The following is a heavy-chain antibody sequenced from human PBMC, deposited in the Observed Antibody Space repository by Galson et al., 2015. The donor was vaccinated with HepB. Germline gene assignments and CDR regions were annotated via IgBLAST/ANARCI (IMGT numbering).Heavy chain of an antibody. CDR2: ISGSGGST. V-gene: IGHV3-23*01. Sequence: SLRLSCAASGFTFSGYAMSWVRQAPGKGLEWVSAISGSGGSTYYADSVKGRFTISRDNSKNTLYLQMNSLRAEDTAVYYCAKSGDYGDSFHYYYGMDVWGQGTTVTVSS. D-gene: IGHD4-17*01. J-gene: IGHJ6*02. CDR3: AKSGDYGDSFHYYYGMDV. CDR1: GFTFSGYA.